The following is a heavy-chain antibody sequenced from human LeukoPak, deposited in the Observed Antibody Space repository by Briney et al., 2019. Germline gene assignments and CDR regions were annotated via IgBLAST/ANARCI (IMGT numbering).Heavy chain of an antibody. V-gene: IGHV1-46*01. CDR2: INPGGGST. CDR1: GYTFTNHY. D-gene: IGHD3-22*01. Sequence: ASVKVSCKASGYTFTNHYMHWVLQAPGQGLEWMGIINPGGGSTSYPQKFQGRVTMTRDTSTSTAYMELRGLRSDDTAVYYCARDLMYYYDSVSYHFDYWGQGTLVTVSS. CDR3: ARDLMYYYDSVSYHFDY. J-gene: IGHJ4*02.